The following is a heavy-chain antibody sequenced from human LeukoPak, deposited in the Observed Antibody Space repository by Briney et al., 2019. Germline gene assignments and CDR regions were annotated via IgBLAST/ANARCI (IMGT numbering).Heavy chain of an antibody. CDR3: ARDTSGNNFEY. CDR2: VMPKTGVT. V-gene: IGHV1-2*02. Sequence: PGGSLRLSCAASGFTFSSYGMHWVRQAPGQGLEWLGWVMPKTGVTTYAKKFQDRVTMTRDTSSSTAYMELSRLKSDDTAVYYCARDTSGNNFEYWGQGTLVSVSS. D-gene: IGHD1/OR15-1a*01. J-gene: IGHJ4*02. CDR1: GFTFSSYG.